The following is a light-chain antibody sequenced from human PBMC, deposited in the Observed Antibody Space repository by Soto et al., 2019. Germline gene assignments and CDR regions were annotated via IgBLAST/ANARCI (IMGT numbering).Light chain of an antibody. CDR2: DAS. CDR1: QSVSSY. Sequence: EIVLTQSPATLSLSPGERATLSCRASQSVSSYLAWYQQKPGQAPRLRIYDASNSATGIPARFSGSGSGTDFTLTTSSLGPDDLAVYYCQQRSDWPSTVGGGTKVQIK. CDR3: QQRSDWPST. J-gene: IGKJ4*01. V-gene: IGKV3-11*01.